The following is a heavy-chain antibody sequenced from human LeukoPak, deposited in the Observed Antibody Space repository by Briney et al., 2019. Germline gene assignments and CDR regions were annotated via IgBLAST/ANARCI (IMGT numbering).Heavy chain of an antibody. D-gene: IGHD2-2*01. J-gene: IGHJ6*03. CDR3: ARDRYCSSTSCSILDYYYYYYMDV. Sequence: SVKVSCKASGGTFSSYAISWVRQAPGQGLEWMGGIIPIFGTANYAQKFQGRVTITADESTSTAYMELSSLRSEDTAVYYCARDRYCSSTSCSILDYYYYYYMDVWGKGTTVTVSS. CDR2: IIPIFGTA. CDR1: GGTFSSYA. V-gene: IGHV1-69*13.